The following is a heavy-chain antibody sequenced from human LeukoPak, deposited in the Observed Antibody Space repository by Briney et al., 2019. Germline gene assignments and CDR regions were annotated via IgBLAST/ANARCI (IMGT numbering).Heavy chain of an antibody. D-gene: IGHD2-2*01. CDR3: ARERIVVVPAGWFDP. CDR2: ISAYNGNT. CDR1: GYTFTSYG. Sequence: ASVKVSCKASGYTFTSYGISWVRQAPGQGLEWMGWISAYNGNTNYVQKLQGRVTMTTDTSTSTAYMELRSLRSDDTAVYYCARERIVVVPAGWFDPWGQGTLVTVSS. J-gene: IGHJ5*02. V-gene: IGHV1-18*01.